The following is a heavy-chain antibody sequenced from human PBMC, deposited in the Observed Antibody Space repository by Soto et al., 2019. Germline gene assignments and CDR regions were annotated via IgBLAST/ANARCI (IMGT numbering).Heavy chain of an antibody. V-gene: IGHV4-39*01. Sequence: QLLLQQSGPGLLKPSETLSLTCTVSGDSFRSRDHYWGWIRQPPGKGLEWIGSIFYSGSTYYNPSLQGRVTISVDTSKNPVSLKVSSVTAADTAVYFCAKHDRGGLPDFWGQGTLVAVSS. CDR2: IFYSGST. CDR3: AKHDRGGLPDF. D-gene: IGHD3-10*01. CDR1: GDSFRSRDHY. J-gene: IGHJ4*02.